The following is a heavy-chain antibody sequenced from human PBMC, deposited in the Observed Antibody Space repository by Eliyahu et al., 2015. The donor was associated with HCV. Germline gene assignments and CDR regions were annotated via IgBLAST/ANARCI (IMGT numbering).Heavy chain of an antibody. D-gene: IGHD2-2*02. V-gene: IGHV3-11*04. CDR2: ISSSGSTI. CDR3: ARPCSTTCYSDF. Sequence: QVQLVESGGGLVKPGGSLRLSCXASGFTFSDXYMXWIRQAPGKGLEXVXYISSSGSTIYYTDSVKGRFTISRDNVKNSLYLQMNSLRAEDTAVYYCARPCSTTCYSDFWGQGTLVTVSS. CDR1: GFTFSDXY. J-gene: IGHJ4*02.